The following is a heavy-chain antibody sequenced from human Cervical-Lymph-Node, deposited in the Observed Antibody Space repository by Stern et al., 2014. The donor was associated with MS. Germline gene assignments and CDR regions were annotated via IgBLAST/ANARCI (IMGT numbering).Heavy chain of an antibody. CDR3: AGPRYNY. Sequence: VQLVESGAEVKKPGSSVKVSCKASGGTFISYAITWVRQAPGQGLEWMGDIVPAFGTVNYAQRFKDRVTISADKSTNTAYLEVRSLRSDDTAIYYCAGPRYNYWGQGALVIVSS. CDR1: GGTFISYA. D-gene: IGHD3-9*01. J-gene: IGHJ4*02. CDR2: IVPAFGTV. V-gene: IGHV1-69*06.